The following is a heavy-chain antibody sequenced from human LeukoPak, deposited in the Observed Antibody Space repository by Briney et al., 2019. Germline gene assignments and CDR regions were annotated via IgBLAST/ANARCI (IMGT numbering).Heavy chain of an antibody. CDR1: GFTFSSYD. J-gene: IGHJ4*02. CDR2: ISGSGGST. CDR3: AKDSNYYDSSGYYY. V-gene: IGHV3-23*01. D-gene: IGHD3-22*01. Sequence: GGSLRLSCAASGFTFSSYDMSWVRQAPGKGLEWVSAISGSGGSTYYADSVKVRFTISRDNSKNTLYLQMNSLRAEDTAVYYCAKDSNYYDSSGYYYWGQGTLVTVSS.